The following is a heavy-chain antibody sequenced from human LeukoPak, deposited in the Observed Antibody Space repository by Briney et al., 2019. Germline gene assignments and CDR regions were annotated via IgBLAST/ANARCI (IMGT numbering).Heavy chain of an antibody. Sequence: TSETLSLTCTVSGGSIRNSSHYWAWLRQPPGQGLEWIISIYYSGSTYYNPSLENRVTISIDTSKNHFSLKLSSLSAADTSVYYCAKRDESGGILVDLWGQGALFTVS. J-gene: IGHJ4*02. V-gene: IGHV4-39*02. CDR2: IYYSGST. CDR1: GGSIRNSSHY. CDR3: AKRDESGGILVDL. D-gene: IGHD2-15*01.